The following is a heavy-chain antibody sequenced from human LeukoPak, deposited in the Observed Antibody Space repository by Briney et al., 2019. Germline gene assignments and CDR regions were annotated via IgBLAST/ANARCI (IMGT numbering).Heavy chain of an antibody. CDR3: ARGGGDYNGSGDWFDP. D-gene: IGHD3-10*01. J-gene: IGHJ5*02. V-gene: IGHV4-59*01. Sequence: SETLSLTCTVSGDSISNYYWTWIRQPPGKGLEWIGYIYYTGQTKYNPSLESRVTISVDTSRGHFSLRLTSVTAADTAIYYCARGGGDYNGSGDWFDPWGLGTLVTVSS. CDR2: IYYTGQT. CDR1: GDSISNYY.